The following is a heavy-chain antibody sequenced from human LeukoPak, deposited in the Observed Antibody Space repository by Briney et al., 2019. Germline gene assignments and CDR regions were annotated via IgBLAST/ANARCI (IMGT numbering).Heavy chain of an antibody. CDR2: LSHSGST. CDR3: ARAWRELNFDY. CDR1: GYSVGSAYY. Sequence: PSETLSLTCTVSGYSVGSAYYLAWIRQAPGEGLEWIGTLSHSGSTYYNPSLKSRVTISLDTAENQFSLRLSSVTAADTAVYYCARAWRELNFDYWGQGTLVTVSS. J-gene: IGHJ4*02. V-gene: IGHV4-38-2*02. D-gene: IGHD1-26*01.